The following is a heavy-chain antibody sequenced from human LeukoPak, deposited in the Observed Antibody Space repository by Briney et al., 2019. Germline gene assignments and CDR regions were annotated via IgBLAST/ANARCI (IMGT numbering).Heavy chain of an antibody. CDR2: ISSSGSTI. J-gene: IGHJ4*02. D-gene: IGHD3-22*01. CDR1: RFTFSSYG. V-gene: IGHV3-48*04. Sequence: GGSLRLSCAASRFTFSSYGMNWVRQAPGKGLEWVPYISSSGSTIYYADSVKGRFTISRDNAKNSLYLQMNSLRAEDTAVYYCARGRSDYDSSGYYYDFDYWGQGTLVTVSS. CDR3: ARGRSDYDSSGYYYDFDY.